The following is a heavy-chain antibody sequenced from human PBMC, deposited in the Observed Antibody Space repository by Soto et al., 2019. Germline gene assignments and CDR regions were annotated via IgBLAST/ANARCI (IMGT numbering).Heavy chain of an antibody. CDR2: IYHSGST. Sequence: SETLSLTCAVSGGSISSSNWWSWVRQPPGKGLEWIGEIYHSGSTNYNPSLKSRVTISVDKSKNQFSLKLSSVTAADTAVYYCARDLPPSTSADYYYGMDVWGQGTTVTVSS. CDR3: ARDLPPSTSADYYYGMDV. CDR1: GGSISSSNW. V-gene: IGHV4-4*02. D-gene: IGHD1-26*01. J-gene: IGHJ6*02.